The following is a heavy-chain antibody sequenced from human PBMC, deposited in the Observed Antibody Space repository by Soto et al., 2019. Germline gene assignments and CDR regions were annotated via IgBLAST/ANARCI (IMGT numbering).Heavy chain of an antibody. Sequence: QVQLVESGGGVVQPGRSLRLSCAASGFTFSSYGMHWVRQAPGKGLEWVAVISYDGSNKYYADSLKGRFTISRDNSKNTLYLKMNSLRAEDTAVYYCAKGEQKLVYLDYWGQGTLVTVSS. V-gene: IGHV3-30*18. J-gene: IGHJ4*02. D-gene: IGHD6-13*01. CDR1: GFTFSSYG. CDR2: ISYDGSNK. CDR3: AKGEQKLVYLDY.